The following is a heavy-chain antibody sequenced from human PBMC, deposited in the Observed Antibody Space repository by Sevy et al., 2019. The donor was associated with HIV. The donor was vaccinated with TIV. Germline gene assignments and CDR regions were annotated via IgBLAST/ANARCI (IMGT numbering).Heavy chain of an antibody. CDR1: GFTFSSYA. CDR3: TNLVAVAGTGVDY. J-gene: IGHJ4*02. D-gene: IGHD6-19*01. V-gene: IGHV3-23*01. Sequence: GGSLRLSCAASGFTFSSYAMSWVRQAPGKGLEWVSAISGSGGSTYYADSVKGRFTISRDNSKNTLYLQMNSLRAEDTAVYYWTNLVAVAGTGVDYWGQGTLVTVSS. CDR2: ISGSGGST.